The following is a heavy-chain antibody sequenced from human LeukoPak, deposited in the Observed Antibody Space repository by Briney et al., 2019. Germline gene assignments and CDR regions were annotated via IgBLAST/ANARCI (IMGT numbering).Heavy chain of an antibody. CDR2: ISNDGSKK. CDR1: GFTFSSYG. V-gene: IGHV3-30*18. Sequence: GGSPRLSCAASGFTFSSYGMHWVRQAPGKGLDWVAVISNDGSKKYYADSVKGRFTISRDNSKNTLSLQASSLRTEDTAVYYCAKDRYSYAFEYSDSWGQGTLVTVSS. CDR3: AKDRYSYAFEYSDS. J-gene: IGHJ4*02. D-gene: IGHD5-18*01.